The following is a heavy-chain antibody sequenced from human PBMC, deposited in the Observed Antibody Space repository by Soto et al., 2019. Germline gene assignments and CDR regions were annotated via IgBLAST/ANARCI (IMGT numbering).Heavy chain of an antibody. J-gene: IGHJ6*02. D-gene: IGHD6-13*01. Sequence: GGSLRLSCAASGFTFSSYAMTWVRQAPGKGLEWVAHLWAGGNIAYYAYSVKGRFTISSDHSKNTLYLQMNSLGVEDTAVYYCTRDAQQLANYVMDSWGQGTTVIVSS. CDR2: LWAGGNIA. CDR1: GFTFSSYA. CDR3: TRDAQQLANYVMDS. V-gene: IGHV3-33*08.